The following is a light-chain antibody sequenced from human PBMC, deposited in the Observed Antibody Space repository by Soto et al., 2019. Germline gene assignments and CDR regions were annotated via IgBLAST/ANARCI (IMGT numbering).Light chain of an antibody. Sequence: EIVMTQSPATLSESPGEIVTLSCRASQRISSNLAWYQQKPGQPPRLLIYDATSRATGIPSRFSGSGSGTDFTLTITSLQSEDFAVYFCQQYHYWPPLTFGGGTKVEIK. CDR3: QQYHYWPPLT. V-gene: IGKV3D-15*01. CDR1: QRISSN. J-gene: IGKJ4*01. CDR2: DAT.